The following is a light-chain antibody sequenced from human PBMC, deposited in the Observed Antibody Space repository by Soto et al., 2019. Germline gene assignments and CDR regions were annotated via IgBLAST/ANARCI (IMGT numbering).Light chain of an antibody. CDR1: SSDDGVYNY. V-gene: IGLV2-8*01. CDR2: EVN. J-gene: IGLJ1*01. CDR3: SSYACSSNV. Sequence: QSVLTQPPSASGSPGQSVAISCTGTSSDDGVYNYVSCYQQHPGKAPKLMIYEVNKRPSEVPDRFSGSTSGNTASLTVSGLQAEDEAYYFCSSYACSSNVFGTGPKVT.